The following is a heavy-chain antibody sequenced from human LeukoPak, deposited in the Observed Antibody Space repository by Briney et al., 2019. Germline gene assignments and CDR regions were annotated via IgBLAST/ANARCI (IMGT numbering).Heavy chain of an antibody. J-gene: IGHJ5*02. Sequence: PGGSLRLSCAASGFTFSDYYMSWIRQAPGKGLEWVAYISSSGSKIYYGDSVKGGFTISRENAKKSLYMKMNRVREEETGVNKCARGWYGETCFDHWGQGTLVTVSS. CDR2: ISSSGSKI. CDR3: ARGWYGETCFDH. V-gene: IGHV3-11*01. CDR1: GFTFSDYY. D-gene: IGHD4-17*01.